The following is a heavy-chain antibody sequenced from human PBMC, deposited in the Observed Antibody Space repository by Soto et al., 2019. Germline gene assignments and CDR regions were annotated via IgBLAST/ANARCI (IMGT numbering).Heavy chain of an antibody. D-gene: IGHD3-9*01. CDR3: ARDEPVQALNYDILTGYFNWFDP. Sequence: GGSLRLSCAASGFTFSSYWMSWVRQAPGKGLEWVANIKQDGSEKYYVDSVKGRFTISRDNAKNSLYLQMNSLRAEDTAVYYCARDEPVQALNYDILTGYFNWFDPWGQGTLVTVSS. CDR1: GFTFSSYW. CDR2: IKQDGSEK. V-gene: IGHV3-7*01. J-gene: IGHJ5*02.